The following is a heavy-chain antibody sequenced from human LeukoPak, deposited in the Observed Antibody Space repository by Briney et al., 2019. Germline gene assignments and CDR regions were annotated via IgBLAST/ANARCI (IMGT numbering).Heavy chain of an antibody. D-gene: IGHD3-10*01. CDR3: ARSGNGGGVIST. J-gene: IGHJ4*02. V-gene: IGHV1-18*01. Sequence: ASVKVSCKASGYTFTSYGISWVRQAPGQGGEGRGWISAYNGNTNYAQKLQGRVTMTTDTSTSTAYMELRSLRSDDTAVYYCARSGNGGGVISTWGQGTLVTVSS. CDR2: ISAYNGNT. CDR1: GYTFTSYG.